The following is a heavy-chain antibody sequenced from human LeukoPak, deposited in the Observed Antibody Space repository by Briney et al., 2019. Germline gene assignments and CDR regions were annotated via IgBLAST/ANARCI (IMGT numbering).Heavy chain of an antibody. Sequence: GGSLRLSCAASGFTFGSYAMTWVRQAPGKGLDWVSAIVGSGYSTYYAASVKGRFTISRDNSKNTVYLQMDSLRAEDTAAYFCVRGRHYFDYWGQGALVTVSP. CDR3: VRGRHYFDY. V-gene: IGHV3-23*01. CDR2: IVGSGYST. J-gene: IGHJ4*02. D-gene: IGHD5-24*01. CDR1: GFTFGSYA.